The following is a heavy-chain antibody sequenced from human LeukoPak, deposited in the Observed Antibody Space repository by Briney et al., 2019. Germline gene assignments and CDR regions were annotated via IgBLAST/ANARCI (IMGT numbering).Heavy chain of an antibody. J-gene: IGHJ6*02. Sequence: ASVKVSCKASGYTFTSYGISWVRQAPGQGLEWMGWISAYNGNTNYAQKLQGRVTMTTDTSTSTAYMELRSLRSDDTAVYYCARHGAPPKRYYGMDVWGQGTTVTVSS. D-gene: IGHD3-10*01. CDR1: GYTFTSYG. V-gene: IGHV1-18*01. CDR2: ISAYNGNT. CDR3: ARHGAPPKRYYGMDV.